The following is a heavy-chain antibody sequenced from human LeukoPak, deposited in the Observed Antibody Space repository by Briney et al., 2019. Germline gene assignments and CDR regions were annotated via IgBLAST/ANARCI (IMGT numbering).Heavy chain of an antibody. CDR3: AKGWSYSYFDY. CDR1: GFTVSSNE. Sequence: LTGGSLRLSCAASGFTVSSNEMSWVRQAPGKGLEWVSSISGGSTYYADSRKGRFTISRDNSKNTLHLQMNSLRAEDTAVYYCAKGWSYSYFDYWGQGTLVTVSS. J-gene: IGHJ4*02. CDR2: ISGGST. D-gene: IGHD1-26*01. V-gene: IGHV3-38-3*01.